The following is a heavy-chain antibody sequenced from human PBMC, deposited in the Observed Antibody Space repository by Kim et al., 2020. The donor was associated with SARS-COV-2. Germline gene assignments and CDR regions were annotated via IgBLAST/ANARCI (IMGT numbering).Heavy chain of an antibody. CDR2: ISYDGSNK. V-gene: IGHV3-33*05. CDR3: ARDYYGSGSYSYYYYYYG. Sequence: GGSLRLSCAASGFTFSSYGMHWVRQAPGKGLEWVAVISYDGSNKYYADSVKGRFTISRDNSKNTLYLQMNSLRAEDTAVYYCARDYYGSGSYSYYYYYYG. J-gene: IGHJ6*01. CDR1: GFTFSSYG. D-gene: IGHD3-10*01.